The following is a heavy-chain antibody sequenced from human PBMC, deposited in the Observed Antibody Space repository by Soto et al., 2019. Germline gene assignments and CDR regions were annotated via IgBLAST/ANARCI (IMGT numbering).Heavy chain of an antibody. Sequence: GASVKVSCKASGYTFTSYYMHWVRQAPGQGLEWMGIINPSGGSTSYAQKFQGRVTMTRDTSTSTAYMELSSLRSEDTAVYYCARDSAGSVYGRGGMLYNRVGSWGQGTLVTVSS. CDR3: ARDSAGSVYGRGGMLYNRVGS. CDR2: INPSGGST. CDR1: GYTFTSYY. J-gene: IGHJ5*01. D-gene: IGHD2-15*01. V-gene: IGHV1-46*01.